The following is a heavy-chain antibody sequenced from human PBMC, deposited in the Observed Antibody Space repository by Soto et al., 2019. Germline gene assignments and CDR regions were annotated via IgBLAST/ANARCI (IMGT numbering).Heavy chain of an antibody. CDR1: GFTFTSYG. CDR2: IWHDGSNQ. CDR3: ARERGQIAY. Sequence: QVQLVESGGGVVQPGRSLRLSCAASGFTFTSYGMQWVRQAPGKGLEWVAVIWHDGSNQYYADSVKGRFTISRDNSNNTLYLQLNSLRAEDMAVYYCARERGQIAYWGQGALVTVSS. V-gene: IGHV3-33*01. J-gene: IGHJ4*02.